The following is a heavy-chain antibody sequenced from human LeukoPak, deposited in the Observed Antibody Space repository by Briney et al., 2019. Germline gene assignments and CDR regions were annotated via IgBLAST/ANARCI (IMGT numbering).Heavy chain of an antibody. Sequence: GGSLILSCAASGFTFSNYAMSWARQAAGRGLEWVSTISSRGDSTQDAASVKGRLTISRDNSKNSLYLQMNSLRAEDTAVYYCAKGARPDITVAHTLEKWGQGTLVTVSS. J-gene: IGHJ4*02. CDR3: AKGARPDITVAHTLEK. CDR1: GFTFSNYA. CDR2: ISSRGDST. V-gene: IGHV3-23*01. D-gene: IGHD6-19*01.